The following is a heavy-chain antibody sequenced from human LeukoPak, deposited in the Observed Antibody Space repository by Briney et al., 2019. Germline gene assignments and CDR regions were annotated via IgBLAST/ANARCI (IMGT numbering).Heavy chain of an antibody. CDR1: GASISSSY. CDR2: LHYSGST. Sequence: ASETLSLTCTVSGASISSSYWSWIRQTPGTGLEWIAYLHYSGSTKYNPSLSSRVATSVDTAKNQFSLKLSSVTAADTAVYYCARGFFNISGNSKALDIWGQGTMVTVSS. D-gene: IGHD3-22*01. CDR3: ARGFFNISGNSKALDI. V-gene: IGHV4-59*12. J-gene: IGHJ3*02.